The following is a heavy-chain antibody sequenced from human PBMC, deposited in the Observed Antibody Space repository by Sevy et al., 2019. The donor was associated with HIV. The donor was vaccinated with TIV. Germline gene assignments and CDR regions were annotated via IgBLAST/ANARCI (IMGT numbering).Heavy chain of an antibody. Sequence: GGSLRLSCAASGFTFSGSAMHWVRQASGKGLEWVGRIRSKANSYATAYAASVKGRFTISRDDSKNMAYLQMNSLKTEDTAVYYCTRAYYDILTGYYNGPFDYWGQGTLVTVSS. D-gene: IGHD3-9*01. V-gene: IGHV3-73*01. CDR3: TRAYYDILTGYYNGPFDY. J-gene: IGHJ4*02. CDR1: GFTFSGSA. CDR2: IRSKANSYAT.